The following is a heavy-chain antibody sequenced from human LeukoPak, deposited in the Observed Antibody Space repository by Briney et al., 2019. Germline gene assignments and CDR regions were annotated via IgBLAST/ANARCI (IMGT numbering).Heavy chain of an antibody. CDR1: GFTFSSYS. CDR3: AREVATTGFDY. Sequence: GGSLRLSCAASGFTFSSYSMNWVRQAPGKGLEWVSSISSSSSYTYYADSVKGRFTISRDNAKNSLYLQMNSLRAEDTAVYYCAREVATTGFDYWGQGTLVTVSS. CDR2: ISSSSSYT. D-gene: IGHD5-12*01. J-gene: IGHJ4*02. V-gene: IGHV3-21*01.